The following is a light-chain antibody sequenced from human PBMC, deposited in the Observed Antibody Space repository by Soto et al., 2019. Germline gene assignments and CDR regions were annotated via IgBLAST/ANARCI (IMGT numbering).Light chain of an antibody. CDR2: EVT. CDR1: SSDVGGYNY. J-gene: IGLJ2*01. Sequence: QSALTQPASVSGSPGQSITISCTGTSSDVGGYNYVSWYQQHPGKAPKLMIYEVTNRPSGVSNRFSASKSGNTASLTISGLQAEDEADYYCSSYTYTSGGTVVFGGGTKLTVL. CDR3: SSYTYTSGGTVV. V-gene: IGLV2-14*01.